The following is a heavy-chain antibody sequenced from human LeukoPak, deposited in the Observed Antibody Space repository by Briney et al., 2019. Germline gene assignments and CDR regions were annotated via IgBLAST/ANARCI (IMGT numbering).Heavy chain of an antibody. V-gene: IGHV3-33*01. D-gene: IGHD3-10*01. CDR2: IWYDGSNK. CDR1: GFTFSSYG. Sequence: LSGGSLRLSCAASGFTFSSYGMHWVRQAPGKGLEWVAVIWYDGSNKYYADSVKGRFTISRDNSKNTLYLQMNSLRAEDTAVYYCARVGNYYGSGNFDYWGQGTLVTVSS. J-gene: IGHJ4*02. CDR3: ARVGNYYGSGNFDY.